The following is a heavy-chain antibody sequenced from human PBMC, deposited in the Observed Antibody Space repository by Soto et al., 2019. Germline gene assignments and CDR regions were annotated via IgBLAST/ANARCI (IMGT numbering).Heavy chain of an antibody. CDR1: GYTFTSYG. CDR2: ISAYNGNT. V-gene: IGHV1-18*04. J-gene: IGHJ4*02. CDR3: ARVPQRGSSNWYEFDY. D-gene: IGHD6-13*01. Sequence: GASVKVSCKASGYTFTSYGISWVRQAPGQGLEWMGWISAYNGNTNYAQKLQGRVTMTTDTSTSTAYMELRSLRSDDTAVYYCARVPQRGSSNWYEFDYWGQGTLVTVSS.